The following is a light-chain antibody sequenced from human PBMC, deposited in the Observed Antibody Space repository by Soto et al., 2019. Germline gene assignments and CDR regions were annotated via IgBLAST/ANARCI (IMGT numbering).Light chain of an antibody. Sequence: QSALTQPPSASGSPGQSVTISCTGTSSDVGGYNYVSWYQQHPGKAPKLMIYEVSKWPSGVPDRFSGSKSGNTASLTVSGLQAEDEADYYCSSYRVFGGGTKVTVL. J-gene: IGLJ3*02. V-gene: IGLV2-8*01. CDR2: EVS. CDR3: SSYRV. CDR1: SSDVGGYNY.